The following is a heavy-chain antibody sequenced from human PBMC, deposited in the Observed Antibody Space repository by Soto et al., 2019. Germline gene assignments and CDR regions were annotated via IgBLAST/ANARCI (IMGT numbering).Heavy chain of an antibody. V-gene: IGHV3-74*01. Sequence: EVPLVESGGGLVQPGGSLRLSCAASGFTFSTYWMHWVRQAPGKGLVWVSRINSDGSSATYADSVKGRFTISRDTAKNTLYLQMNSLRAEDTAVYYCARPGQKWELTLWGQGTLVTVSS. CDR2: INSDGSSA. CDR3: ARPGQKWELTL. CDR1: GFTFSTYW. J-gene: IGHJ4*02. D-gene: IGHD1-26*01.